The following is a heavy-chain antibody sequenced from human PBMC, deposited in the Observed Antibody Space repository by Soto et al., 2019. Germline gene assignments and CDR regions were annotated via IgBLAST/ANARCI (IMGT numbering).Heavy chain of an antibody. D-gene: IGHD3-22*01. CDR3: ARSYYDSSGYSAY. J-gene: IGHJ4*02. V-gene: IGHV3-30-3*01. CDR1: GFTFSSYA. Sequence: GGSLRLSCAASGFTFSSYAMHWVRQAPGKGLEWMAVISYDGSNKYYADSVKGRFTISRDNSKNTLYLQMNSLRAEDTAVYYCARSYYDSSGYSAYWGQGTLVTVSS. CDR2: ISYDGSNK.